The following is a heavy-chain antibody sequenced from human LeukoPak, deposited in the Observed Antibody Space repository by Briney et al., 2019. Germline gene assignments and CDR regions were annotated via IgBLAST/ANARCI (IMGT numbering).Heavy chain of an antibody. CDR1: GGTFSSYA. Sequence: SMKVSCKASGGTFSSYAISWVRQAPGQGLEWMGRIIPIFGTANYAQKFQGRVTITTDESTSTAYMELSSLRSEDTAVYYCARIGYYYGSGSYYSPWGQGTLVTVSS. V-gene: IGHV1-69*05. J-gene: IGHJ5*02. CDR2: IIPIFGTA. D-gene: IGHD3-10*01. CDR3: ARIGYYYGSGSYYSP.